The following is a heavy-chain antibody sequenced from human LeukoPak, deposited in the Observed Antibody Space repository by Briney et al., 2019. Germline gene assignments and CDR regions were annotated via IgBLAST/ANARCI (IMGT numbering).Heavy chain of an antibody. J-gene: IGHJ4*02. CDR3: AVRYYDILTGPVDY. CDR2: IYYSGST. Sequence: SQTLSLTCTVSGGSISSGGYYWSWIRQHPGKGLEWIGYIYYSGSTYYNPSLKSRVTISVDTSKNQFSLKLSSVTAADTAVYYCAVRYYDILTGPVDYWGQGTLVTVSS. V-gene: IGHV4-31*03. D-gene: IGHD3-9*01. CDR1: GGSISSGGYY.